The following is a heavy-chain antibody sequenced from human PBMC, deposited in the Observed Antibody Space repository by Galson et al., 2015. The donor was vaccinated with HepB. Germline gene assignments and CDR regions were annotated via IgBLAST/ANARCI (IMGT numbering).Heavy chain of an antibody. CDR3: ARDYSVGATRDDAFDI. D-gene: IGHD1-26*01. CDR2: IYYSGST. Sequence: LSLTCTVSGGSISSYYWSWIRQPPGKGLEWIGYIYYSGSTNYNPSLKSRVTISVDTSKNQFSLKLSSVTAADTAVYYCARDYSVGATRDDAFDIWGQGTMGTVSS. V-gene: IGHV4-59*01. J-gene: IGHJ3*02. CDR1: GGSISSYY.